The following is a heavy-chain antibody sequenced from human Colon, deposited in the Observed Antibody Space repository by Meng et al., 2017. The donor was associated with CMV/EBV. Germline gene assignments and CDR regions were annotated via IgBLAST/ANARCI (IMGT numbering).Heavy chain of an antibody. Sequence: GSLRLSCIVSGGSISSYYWSWVRQPPGKGLEWIGWAHNSGSTNYNPSLKSRVAASVDTSKNHFSLTLASVTAADTGIYYGARGGASSKYFDSWGQGTPVTVSS. D-gene: IGHD4-11*01. CDR2: AHNSGST. CDR1: GGSISSYY. J-gene: IGHJ4*02. CDR3: ARGGASSKYFDS. V-gene: IGHV4-59*01.